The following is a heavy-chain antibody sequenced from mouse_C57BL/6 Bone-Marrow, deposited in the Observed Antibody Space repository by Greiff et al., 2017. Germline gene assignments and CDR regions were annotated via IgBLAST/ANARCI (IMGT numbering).Heavy chain of an antibody. CDR1: GYTFTSYW. J-gene: IGHJ1*03. D-gene: IGHD2-4*01. V-gene: IGHV1-72*01. CDR2: IDPNSGGT. Sequence: VQLQQPGAELVKPGASVKLSCKASGYTFTSYWMHWVKQRPGRGLEWIGSIDPNSGGTKYNEKFKSKATLTVDKSSSTAYMQLSSLTSEDSAVYYWAGVDYDDGGGHWDVEGTGTTITVTS. CDR3: AGVDYDDGGGHWDV.